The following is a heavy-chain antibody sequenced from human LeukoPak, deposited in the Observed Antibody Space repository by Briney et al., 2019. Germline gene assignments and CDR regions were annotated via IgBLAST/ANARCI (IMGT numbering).Heavy chain of an antibody. V-gene: IGHV4-61*01. D-gene: IGHD2-2*01. CDR2: IYYSGST. Sequence: SETLSLTCTVSGGSVSSGSYYWSWIRQPPGRGLEWIGYIYYSGSTNYNPSLKSRVTISVDTSKNQFSLKLSSVTAADTAVYYCGSIRVPAAIKGFDYWGQGTLVTVSS. J-gene: IGHJ4*02. CDR1: GGSVSSGSYY. CDR3: GSIRVPAAIKGFDY.